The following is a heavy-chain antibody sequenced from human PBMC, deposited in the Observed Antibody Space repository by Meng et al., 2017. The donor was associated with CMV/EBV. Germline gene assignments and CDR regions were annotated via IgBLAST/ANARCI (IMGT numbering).Heavy chain of an antibody. CDR2: ISWNSGSI. CDR3: AKGGPSPIAAVGLVDY. Sequence: SLKISCAASGFTFDDYAMHWVRQAPGKGLEWVSGISWNSGSIGYVDSVKGRFTISRDNAKNSLYLQMNSLRAEDTALYYCAKGGPSPIAAVGLVDYWGQGTLVTVSS. J-gene: IGHJ4*02. CDR1: GFTFDDYA. V-gene: IGHV3-9*01. D-gene: IGHD6-13*01.